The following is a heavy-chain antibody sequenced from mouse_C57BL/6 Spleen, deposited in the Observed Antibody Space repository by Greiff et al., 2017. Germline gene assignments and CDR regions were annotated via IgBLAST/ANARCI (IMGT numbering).Heavy chain of an antibody. CDR3: ARAGSSGYAMDY. V-gene: IGHV1-59*01. CDR1: GYTFTSYW. Sequence: QVQLQQPGAELVRPGTSVKLSCKASGYTFTSYWMHWVKQRPGQGLEWIGVIDPSDSYTNYNQKFKGKATLTVDTSSSTAYMQLSSLTSEGSAVYYCARAGSSGYAMDYGGQGTSVTGSS. D-gene: IGHD3-2*02. J-gene: IGHJ4*01. CDR2: IDPSDSYT.